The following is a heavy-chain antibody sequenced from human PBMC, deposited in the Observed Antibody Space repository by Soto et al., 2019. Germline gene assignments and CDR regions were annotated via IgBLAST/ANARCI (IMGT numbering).Heavy chain of an antibody. Sequence: GGSLRLSCAASGFTFSSYGMHWVRQAPGKGLEWVAVISYDGSNKYYADSVKGRFTISRDNSKNTLYLQMNSLRAEDTAVYYCAKDHQGAFDTWGQGTMVTV. CDR3: AKDHQGAFDT. CDR1: GFTFSSYG. J-gene: IGHJ3*02. V-gene: IGHV3-30*18. CDR2: ISYDGSNK.